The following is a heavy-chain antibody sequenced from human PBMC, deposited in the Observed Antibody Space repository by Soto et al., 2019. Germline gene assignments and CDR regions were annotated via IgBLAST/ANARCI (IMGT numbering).Heavy chain of an antibody. CDR3: TTDARLEQQLVKY. Sequence: GGSLRLSCAASGFTFSNAWMSWVRQAPGKGLEWVGRIKSKTDGGTTDYAAPVKGRFTISRDDSKNTLYLQMNSLKTEDTAVYYCTTDARLEQQLVKYWGQGTLVTVSS. CDR2: IKSKTDGGTT. V-gene: IGHV3-15*01. J-gene: IGHJ4*02. CDR1: GFTFSNAW. D-gene: IGHD6-13*01.